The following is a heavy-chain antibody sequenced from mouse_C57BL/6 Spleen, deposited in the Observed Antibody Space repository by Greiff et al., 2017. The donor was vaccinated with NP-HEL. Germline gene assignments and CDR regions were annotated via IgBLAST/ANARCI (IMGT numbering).Heavy chain of an antibody. J-gene: IGHJ2*01. D-gene: IGHD1-1*01. Sequence: VQLQQSGAELVRPGTSVKVSCTASGYAFTNYLIEWVKQRPGQGLEWIGVINPGSGGTNYNEKFTGKATLTADKSSSTAYLQLSSLTSEDSAVFYCAGGKYYGYFDYWGQGTTLTVSS. V-gene: IGHV1-54*01. CDR2: INPGSGGT. CDR3: AGGKYYGYFDY. CDR1: GYAFTNYL.